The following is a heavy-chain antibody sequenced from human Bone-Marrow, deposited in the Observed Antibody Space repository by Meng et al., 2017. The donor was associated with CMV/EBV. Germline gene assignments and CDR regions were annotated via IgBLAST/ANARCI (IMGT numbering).Heavy chain of an antibody. D-gene: IGHD1-26*01. V-gene: IGHV3-20*04. CDR3: ARESEGGIDYYYYGMDV. Sequence: GESLKISCAASGFTFDDYGMSWVRQAPGKGLEWVSGINWNGGSTGYADSVKGRFTISRDNAKNSLYLQMNSLRAEDTAVYYCARESEGGIDYYYYGMDVWGQGTTVTVSS. CDR1: GFTFDDYG. CDR2: INWNGGST. J-gene: IGHJ6*02.